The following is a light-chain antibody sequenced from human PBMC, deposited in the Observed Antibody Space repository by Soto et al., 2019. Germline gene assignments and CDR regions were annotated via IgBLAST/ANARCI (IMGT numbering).Light chain of an antibody. J-gene: IGLJ1*01. CDR3: CSYAGRYIYV. CDR2: DVS. V-gene: IGLV2-11*01. Sequence: QSVLTQPRSVSGSPGQSVSISCTGTSSDVGGYNYVSWYQQHPGKAPKVMIHDVSKRPSGVPDRFSGSKSGNTASLTISGLQSEDEADYYCCSYAGRYIYVFGTGTKVTVL. CDR1: SSDVGGYNY.